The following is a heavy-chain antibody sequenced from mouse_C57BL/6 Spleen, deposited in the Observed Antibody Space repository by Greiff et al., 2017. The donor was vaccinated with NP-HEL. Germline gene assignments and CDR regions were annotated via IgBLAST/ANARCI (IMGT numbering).Heavy chain of an antibody. Sequence: VQLKESGTVLARPGASVKMSCKTSGYTFTSYWMHWVKQRPGQGLEWIGAIYPGNSDTSYNQKFKGKAKLTAVTSASTAYMQLSSLTSEDSAVYYCARHYYGSSYEFAYWGQGTLVTVSA. CDR2: IYPGNSDT. J-gene: IGHJ3*01. CDR3: ARHYYGSSYEFAY. CDR1: GYTFTSYW. D-gene: IGHD1-1*01. V-gene: IGHV1-5*01.